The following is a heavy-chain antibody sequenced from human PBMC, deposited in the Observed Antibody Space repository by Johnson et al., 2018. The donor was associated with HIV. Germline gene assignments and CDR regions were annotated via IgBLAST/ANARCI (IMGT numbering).Heavy chain of an antibody. Sequence: VQLVESGGGLVQPGGSLRLSCAASGFTFSDHYMDWVRQAPGQGLEWVGRTRHKANSSTTAYAASVKGRFTISRDDSKTSLYLQMNSLKTEDTAVDYCARGDCSSTSCPRNAFDIWGQGTMVTVSS. J-gene: IGHJ3*02. CDR3: ARGDCSSTSCPRNAFDI. CDR1: GFTFSDHY. V-gene: IGHV3-72*01. CDR2: TRHKANSSTT. D-gene: IGHD2-2*01.